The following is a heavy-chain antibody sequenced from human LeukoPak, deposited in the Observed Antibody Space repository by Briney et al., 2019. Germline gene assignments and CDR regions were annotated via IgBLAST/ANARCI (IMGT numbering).Heavy chain of an antibody. CDR1: GYTFTSYD. V-gene: IGHV1-8*01. CDR3: ARARKVRGPRVRYYYYMDV. D-gene: IGHD3-10*01. J-gene: IGHJ6*03. CDR2: MNPNSGNT. Sequence: ASVKVSCKASGYTFTSYDINWVRQATGQGLEWMGWMNPNSGNTGYAQKFQGRVTMTRNTSISTAYMELSSLRSEDTAVCYCARARKVRGPRVRYYYYMDVWGKGTTVTVSS.